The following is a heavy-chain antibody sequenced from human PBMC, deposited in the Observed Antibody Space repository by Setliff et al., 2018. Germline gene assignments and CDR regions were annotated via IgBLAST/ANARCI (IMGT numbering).Heavy chain of an antibody. D-gene: IGHD3-10*01. CDR3: ARRWNFGPYGSGIHDGFDM. CDR1: DGSFSDYY. Sequence: SETLSLTCAVYDGSFSDYYWSWIRQPPGKGLEWIAEINHSGSTNYNPSLKSRVTISVDTSKNQFSLKLNSVTAADTAVYYCARRWNFGPYGSGIHDGFDMWGQGTMVTVSS. J-gene: IGHJ3*02. CDR2: INHSGST. V-gene: IGHV4-34*01.